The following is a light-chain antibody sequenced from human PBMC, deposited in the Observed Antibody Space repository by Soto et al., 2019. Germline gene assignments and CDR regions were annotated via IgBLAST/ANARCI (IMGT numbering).Light chain of an antibody. CDR3: QSYDSSLSACYV. Sequence: QSVLTQPPSVSEAPRQRVTISCSGSSSNIGNNAVNWYQQLPGKAPKLLIYYDDLLPSGVSDRFSGSKSGTSASLAITGLQAEDEADYYCQSYDSSLSACYVFGTGTKVTVL. CDR2: YDD. CDR1: SSNIGNNA. J-gene: IGLJ1*01. V-gene: IGLV1-36*01.